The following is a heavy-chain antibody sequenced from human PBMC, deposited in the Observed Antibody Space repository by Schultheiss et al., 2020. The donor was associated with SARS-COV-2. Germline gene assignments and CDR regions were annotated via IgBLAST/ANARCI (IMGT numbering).Heavy chain of an antibody. J-gene: IGHJ6*02. Sequence: GGSLRLSCAASGFTFSSYAMHWVRQAPGKGLEWVSYISSSGSTIYYADSVKGRFTISRDNSKNTLYLQMNSLRAEDTAVYYCARDDRRRGIYYYYGMDVWGQGTTVTVSS. CDR1: GFTFSSYA. D-gene: IGHD3-16*01. V-gene: IGHV3-48*01. CDR3: ARDDRRRGIYYYYGMDV. CDR2: ISSSGSTI.